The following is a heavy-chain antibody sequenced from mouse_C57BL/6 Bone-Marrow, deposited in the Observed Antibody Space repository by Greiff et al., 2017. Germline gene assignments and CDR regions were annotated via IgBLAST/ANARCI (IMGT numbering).Heavy chain of an antibody. V-gene: IGHV1-20*01. CDR3: AGIYYDYGFDY. CDR1: GYSFTGYF. CDR2: INPYNGDT. J-gene: IGHJ2*01. Sequence: VQLQQSGPELVKPGDSVKISCKASGYSFTGYFMNWVMQSHGKSLEWIGRINPYNGDTFYNQKFKGKATLTVDKSSSTAHLELRSLTSEDSAVYYCAGIYYDYGFDYWGQGTTLTVSS. D-gene: IGHD2-4*01.